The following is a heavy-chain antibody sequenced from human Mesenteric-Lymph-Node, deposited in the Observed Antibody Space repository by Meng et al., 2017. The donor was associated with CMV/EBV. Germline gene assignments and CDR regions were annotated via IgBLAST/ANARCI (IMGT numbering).Heavy chain of an antibody. Sequence: YTFTGYNMHWVRQAPGQGLEWMGRINPNSGGTNYAQKFQGRVTMTRDTSINSAYMELTRLRSDDTAVFYCAREGEEDIQASNFLDYWGQGTLVTVSS. CDR1: YTFTGYN. D-gene: IGHD5-12*01. CDR2: INPNSGGT. J-gene: IGHJ4*02. V-gene: IGHV1-2*06. CDR3: AREGEEDIQASNFLDY.